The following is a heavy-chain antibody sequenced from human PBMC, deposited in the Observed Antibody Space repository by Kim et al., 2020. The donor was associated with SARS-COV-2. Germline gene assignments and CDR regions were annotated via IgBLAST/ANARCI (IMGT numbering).Heavy chain of an antibody. CDR1: GITLTNNH. CDR2: IYGGGTI. D-gene: IGHD3-10*01. Sequence: GGSLRLSCAASGITLTNNHMNWVRQAPGKGLEWVSVIYGGGTIDYADSVKDRFIISRDTSKNTVYLEMNSLRAEDTAMYYCARDIKFDGFAYFDLWGRDTLVSVSS. CDR3: ARDIKFDGFAYFDL. J-gene: IGHJ2*01. V-gene: IGHV3-66*01.